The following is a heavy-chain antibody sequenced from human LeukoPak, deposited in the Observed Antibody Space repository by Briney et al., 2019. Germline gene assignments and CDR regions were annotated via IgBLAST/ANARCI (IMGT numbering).Heavy chain of an antibody. Sequence: PGGSLRLSCAASGFTFSSYSMNWVRQAPGKGLEWVSSISSSSSYIYYADSVKGRFTISRDNSKNTLYLQMNSLRAEDTAVYYCARIMVPWAGTDYWGQGTLVTVSS. D-gene: IGHD6-19*01. CDR2: ISSSSSYI. CDR3: ARIMVPWAGTDY. CDR1: GFTFSSYS. J-gene: IGHJ4*02. V-gene: IGHV3-21*01.